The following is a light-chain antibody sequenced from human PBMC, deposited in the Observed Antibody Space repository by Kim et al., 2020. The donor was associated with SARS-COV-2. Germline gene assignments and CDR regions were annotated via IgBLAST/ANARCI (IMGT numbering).Light chain of an antibody. V-gene: IGLV2-14*01. Sequence: QSALTQPVSVSGSPGQSITISCTGTSSDVGAYDYVSWYQQHPGRAPKLMIYEVTNRPSGVSNRFSGSKSGNTASLTISGLQAEDESDYYCSSYTTTSTLVFGTGTKVTVL. CDR2: EVT. J-gene: IGLJ1*01. CDR1: SSDVGAYDY. CDR3: SSYTTTSTLV.